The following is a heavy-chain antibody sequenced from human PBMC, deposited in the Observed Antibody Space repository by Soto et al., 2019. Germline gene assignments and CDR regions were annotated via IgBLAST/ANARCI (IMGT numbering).Heavy chain of an antibody. Sequence: GGSLRLSCAASGFTFSSYAMSWVRQAPGKGLEWVSAISGSGGSTYYADSVKGRFTISRDNSKNTLYLQMNSLRAEDTAVYYWAKANGGPPTPVLRFLEWSLSHYYGMDVWGQGTTVTVSS. CDR1: GFTFSSYA. J-gene: IGHJ6*02. D-gene: IGHD3-3*01. V-gene: IGHV3-23*01. CDR3: AKANGGPPTPVLRFLEWSLSHYYGMDV. CDR2: ISGSGGST.